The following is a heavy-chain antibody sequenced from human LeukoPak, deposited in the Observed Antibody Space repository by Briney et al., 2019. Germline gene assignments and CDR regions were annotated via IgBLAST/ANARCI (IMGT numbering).Heavy chain of an antibody. V-gene: IGHV4-34*01. CDR2: INHSGST. CDR1: GFTFTTYW. D-gene: IGHD3-10*01. Sequence: PGGSLRLSCAASGFTFTTYWMSWVRQPPGKGLEWIGEINHSGSTNYNPSLKSRVTISVDTSKNQFSLKLSSVTAADTAVYYCARGGRSRFDYWGQGTLVTVSS. J-gene: IGHJ4*02. CDR3: ARGGRSRFDY.